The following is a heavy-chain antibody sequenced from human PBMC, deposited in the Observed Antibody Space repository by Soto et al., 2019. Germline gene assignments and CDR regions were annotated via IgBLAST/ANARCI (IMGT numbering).Heavy chain of an antibody. CDR1: GYTFTGYY. D-gene: IGHD6-13*01. CDR3: ATVAAAGDFDY. Sequence: ASVKVSCKASGYTFTGYYMHWVRQAPGQGLEWMGWINPNSGGTNYAQKFQGWVTMTRDTSISTAYMERSRLRSDDTAVYYCATVAAAGDFDYWGQGTLVTVSS. V-gene: IGHV1-2*04. J-gene: IGHJ4*02. CDR2: INPNSGGT.